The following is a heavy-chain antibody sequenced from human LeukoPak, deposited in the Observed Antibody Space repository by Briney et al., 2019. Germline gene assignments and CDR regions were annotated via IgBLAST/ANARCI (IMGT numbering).Heavy chain of an antibody. CDR3: ARGEDSGSYY. D-gene: IGHD1-26*01. V-gene: IGHV4-30-4*08. Sequence: SETLSLTCAVSGYSISSGYYWSWIRQPPGKGLEWIGHIYYSGITYYNPSLKSRVTISVDTSKNQFSLKLSSVTAADTAVYYCARGEDSGSYYWGQGTLVTVSS. CDR1: GYSISSGYY. CDR2: IYYSGIT. J-gene: IGHJ4*02.